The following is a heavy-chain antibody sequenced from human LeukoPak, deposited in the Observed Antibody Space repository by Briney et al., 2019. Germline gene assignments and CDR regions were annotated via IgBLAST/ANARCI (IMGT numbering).Heavy chain of an antibody. CDR2: ISSSSSYI. Sequence: GGSLRLSCAASGFTFSSYSMNWVRQAPGKGLEWVSSISSSSSYIHYADSVKGRFTISRDNAKNSLYLQMNSLRAEDTAAYYCARAPYNWNYESDYWGQGTLVTVSS. D-gene: IGHD1-7*01. V-gene: IGHV3-21*01. J-gene: IGHJ4*02. CDR1: GFTFSSYS. CDR3: ARAPYNWNYESDY.